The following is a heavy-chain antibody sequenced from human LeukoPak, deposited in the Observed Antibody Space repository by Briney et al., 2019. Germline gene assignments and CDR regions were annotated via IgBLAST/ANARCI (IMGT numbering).Heavy chain of an antibody. Sequence: SETLSLTCTVSGGSISSYYWSWIRQPPGKGLEWIGYIYYSGSTNYNPSLKSRVTISVDTSKNQFSLKLSSVTAADTAVYYCAREGIAAAFSGFDPWGQGTLVTVSS. J-gene: IGHJ5*02. CDR3: AREGIAAAFSGFDP. CDR1: GGSISSYY. CDR2: IYYSGST. D-gene: IGHD6-13*01. V-gene: IGHV4-59*12.